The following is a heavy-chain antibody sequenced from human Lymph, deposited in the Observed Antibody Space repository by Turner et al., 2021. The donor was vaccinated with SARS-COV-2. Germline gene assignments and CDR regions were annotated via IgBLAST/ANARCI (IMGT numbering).Heavy chain of an antibody. J-gene: IGHJ6*02. CDR3: ARENCGGDCYPDDYYGMDV. Sequence: QVQLQASGPGLARPSETLSLTCPVPRRSLSSYHRRWNRQPPGKGLEWIAASYYRGSANYNHSLKSRVNISVDTSKNQFSQKLSSVTAAGTGMYYCARENCGGDCYPDDYYGMDVWGQGTTVTVSS. CDR2: SYYRGSA. V-gene: IGHV4-59*01. CDR1: RRSLSSYH. D-gene: IGHD2-21*02.